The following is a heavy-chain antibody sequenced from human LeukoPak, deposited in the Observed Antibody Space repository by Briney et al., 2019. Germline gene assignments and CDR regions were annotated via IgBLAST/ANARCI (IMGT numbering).Heavy chain of an antibody. CDR2: INPNSGGT. CDR3: ARLGPPADAFDI. Sequence: ASVKVSCKASGYTFTCYYMHWVRQAPGQGLEWMGWINPNSGGTNYAQKFQGRVTMTRDTSISTAYMELSRLRSDDTAVYYCARLGPPADAFDIWGQGTMVTVSS. D-gene: IGHD3-16*01. V-gene: IGHV1-2*02. CDR1: GYTFTCYY. J-gene: IGHJ3*02.